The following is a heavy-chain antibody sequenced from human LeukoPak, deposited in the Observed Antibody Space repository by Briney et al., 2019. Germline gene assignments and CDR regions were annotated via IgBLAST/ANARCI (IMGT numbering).Heavy chain of an antibody. CDR1: GYTFTGYY. D-gene: IGHD3-3*01. J-gene: IGHJ3*02. CDR2: INPNSGGT. CDR3: ARGDFWREEAFDI. V-gene: IGHV1-2*02. Sequence: ASVKVSCKASGYTFTGYYMHWVRQAPGQGFEWMGWINPNSGGTNYAQKFQGRVTMTRDTSISTAYMELSRLRSDDTAVYYCARGDFWREEAFDIWGQGTMVTVSS.